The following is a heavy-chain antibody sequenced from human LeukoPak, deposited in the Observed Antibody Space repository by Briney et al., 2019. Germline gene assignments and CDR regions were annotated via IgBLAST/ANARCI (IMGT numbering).Heavy chain of an antibody. J-gene: IGHJ4*02. Sequence: PGGSLRLSCAASGFTFRTYWMNWVRQAPGKGLVWVSRINSDGSTTSYAASVKGRFTIPRDTAKNTLYLQMNSLRAEDTAVYYCARGHHYYDSSAYYYWGQGTLVTVSS. V-gene: IGHV3-74*01. CDR2: INSDGSTT. D-gene: IGHD3-22*01. CDR3: ARGHHYYDSSAYYY. CDR1: GFTFRTYW.